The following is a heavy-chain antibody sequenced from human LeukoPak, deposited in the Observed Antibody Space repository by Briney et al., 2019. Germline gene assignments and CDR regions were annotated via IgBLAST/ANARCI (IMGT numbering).Heavy chain of an antibody. J-gene: IGHJ4*02. V-gene: IGHV3-7*01. Sequence: GGSLRLSCAASGFTFSTYWMSWVRQAPGKGLELVATINQDGSDKYYVDSVKGRFTISRENAKHSLYLQIDSLRAEDTAMFYCARDKQVGATLLDCWGQGTLVTVSS. CDR2: INQDGSDK. CDR1: GFTFSTYW. D-gene: IGHD1-26*01. CDR3: ARDKQVGATLLDC.